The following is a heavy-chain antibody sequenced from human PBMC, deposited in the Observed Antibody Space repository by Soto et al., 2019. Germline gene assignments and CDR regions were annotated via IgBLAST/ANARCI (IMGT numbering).Heavy chain of an antibody. D-gene: IGHD3-10*01. Sequence: SETQSLTCTVSGGSISSYYWSWIRQPPGKGLEWIGYIYYSGSTNYNPSLKSRVTISVDASKNQFSLKLNSMTAADTAVYYCARHNYGSGSTYFDYWGQGTLVTVSS. CDR2: IYYSGST. CDR1: GGSISSYY. J-gene: IGHJ4*02. V-gene: IGHV4-59*08. CDR3: ARHNYGSGSTYFDY.